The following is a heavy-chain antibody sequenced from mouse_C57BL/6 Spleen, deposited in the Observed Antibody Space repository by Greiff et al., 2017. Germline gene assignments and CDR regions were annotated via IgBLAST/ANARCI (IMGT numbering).Heavy chain of an antibody. CDR2: ISYDGSK. CDR3: ARDGNYGDFDY. V-gene: IGHV3-6*01. CDR1: GYPITSGYY. J-gene: IGHJ2*01. D-gene: IGHD2-1*01. Sequence: EVQLQESGPGLVKPSQSLSLTCSVTGYPITSGYYWNWIRQFPGNKLEWMGYISYDGSKNYNPSLKNRISITRDTSKNQFFLKLNSVTTEDTATYYCARDGNYGDFDYWGQGTTLTVSS.